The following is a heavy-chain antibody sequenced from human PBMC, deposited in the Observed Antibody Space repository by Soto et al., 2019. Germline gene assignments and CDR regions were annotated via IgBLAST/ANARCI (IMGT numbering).Heavy chain of an antibody. CDR3: GRVVEGATRHTDFDS. Sequence: LSLTCSVSGVSIHNSHSFWGWIRQPPGKGLEFIGSVYYSGGANYNPSLKSRVTISVDTSKNQFSLRVNSVTAADTAVYYCGRVVEGATRHTDFDSWGQGTLVTVSS. J-gene: IGHJ5*01. V-gene: IGHV4-39*01. CDR1: GVSIHNSHSF. D-gene: IGHD2-15*01. CDR2: VYYSGGA.